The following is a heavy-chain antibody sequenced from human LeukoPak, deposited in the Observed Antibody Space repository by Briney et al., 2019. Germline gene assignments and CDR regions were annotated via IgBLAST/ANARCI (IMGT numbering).Heavy chain of an antibody. CDR3: AKGFGSTTPRGYFDY. D-gene: IGHD2-2*01. V-gene: IGHV3-23*01. CDR2: ISGSGGST. CDR1: GFTFSSYA. J-gene: IGHJ4*02. Sequence: GGSLRLSCAASGFTFSSYAMSWVRQAPGKGLEWVSAISGSGGSTYYADSEKGRFTISRDNSKNTLYLQMNSLRAEDTAVYYCAKGFGSTTPRGYFDYWGQGTLVTVSS.